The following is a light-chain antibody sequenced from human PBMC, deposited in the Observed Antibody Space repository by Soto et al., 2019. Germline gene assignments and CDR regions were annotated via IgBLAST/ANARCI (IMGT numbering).Light chain of an antibody. CDR3: HQTAANPWT. J-gene: IGKJ1*01. V-gene: IGKV1-12*01. CDR1: QDINRW. Sequence: DIQMTQSPSSVSASVGDRVTITCRASQDINRWLAWYQQKPGKAPELLIHAASSLQSGVPSTFSGSGSGTDFALTISSLQPEDFATYYCHQTAANPWTFAQGTKVDIK. CDR2: AAS.